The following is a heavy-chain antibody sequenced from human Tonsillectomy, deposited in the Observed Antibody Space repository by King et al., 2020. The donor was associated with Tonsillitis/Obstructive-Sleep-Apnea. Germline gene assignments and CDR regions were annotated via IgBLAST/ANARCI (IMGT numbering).Heavy chain of an antibody. CDR1: GYSFTTYW. V-gene: IGHV5-51*03. Sequence: QLVQSGAEVKKPGEALKISCKGSGYSFTTYWIAWVRQMPGKGLEWMGIIYPDDSDTRYSPSFQGQVTLSADKSISTAYLQWSSLKASDTAMYYCASYSTYDFWNDYPDNYYYYYGMDVWGQGTTVTVSS. J-gene: IGHJ6*02. CDR3: ASYSTYDFWNDYPDNYYYYYGMDV. D-gene: IGHD3-3*01. CDR2: IYPDDSDT.